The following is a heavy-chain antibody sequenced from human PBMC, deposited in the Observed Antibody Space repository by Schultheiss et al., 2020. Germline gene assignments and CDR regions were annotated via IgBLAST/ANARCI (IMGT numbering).Heavy chain of an antibody. J-gene: IGHJ4*02. Sequence: GGSLRLSCAASGFTFSDYYMSWIRQAPGKGLEWVSAISGSGGSTYYADSVKGRFTISRDNSKNTLYLQMNSLRAEDTAVYYCAKDAHRWYELLLHWGQGTLVTVSS. D-gene: IGHD3-10*01. CDR2: ISGSGGST. CDR3: AKDAHRWYELLLH. CDR1: GFTFSDYY. V-gene: IGHV3-23*01.